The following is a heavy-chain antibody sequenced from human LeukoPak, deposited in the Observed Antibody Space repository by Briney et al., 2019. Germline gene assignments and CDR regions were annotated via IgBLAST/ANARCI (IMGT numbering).Heavy chain of an antibody. CDR2: IYTSGGT. CDR3: ARTPAGESDGFDN. D-gene: IGHD1-26*01. V-gene: IGHV4-61*02. Sequence: PSQTLSLTCTVSGGSISSGSYYWSWIRQPAGKGLEWIGRIYTSGGTNYNPSLNNGVTISVDTSKNHFSLKLSSVTAADTAVYYCARTPAGESDGFDNWGQGTVVTVSS. CDR1: GGSISSGSYY. J-gene: IGHJ3*02.